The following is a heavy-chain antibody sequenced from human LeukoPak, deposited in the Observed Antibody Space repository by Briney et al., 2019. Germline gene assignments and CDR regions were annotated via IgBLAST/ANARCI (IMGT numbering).Heavy chain of an antibody. CDR3: AKGGATVTTQLDY. J-gene: IGHJ4*02. CDR1: GFTFDDYA. Sequence: QAGRSLRLSCAASGFTFDDYAMHWVRQAPGKGLEWVSGISWNSGSIGYADSVKGRFTISRDNAKNSLYLQMNSLRAEDTALYYCAKGGATVTTQLDYWGQGTLVTVSS. V-gene: IGHV3-9*01. D-gene: IGHD4-17*01. CDR2: ISWNSGSI.